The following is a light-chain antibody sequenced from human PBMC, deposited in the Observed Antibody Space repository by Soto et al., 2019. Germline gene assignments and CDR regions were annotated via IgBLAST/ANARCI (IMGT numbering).Light chain of an antibody. CDR3: QQRSNWPSIT. V-gene: IGKV3-11*01. J-gene: IGKJ5*01. Sequence: EIVLTHSQATLSFSPLYRXTVXSMTSQSVSSYLAWYQQKPGQAPRLLIYDASNRATGIPARFSGSGSGTDFTLTINSLEPEDSAVYYCQQRSNWPSITFGQGTRLEI. CDR1: QSVSSY. CDR2: DAS.